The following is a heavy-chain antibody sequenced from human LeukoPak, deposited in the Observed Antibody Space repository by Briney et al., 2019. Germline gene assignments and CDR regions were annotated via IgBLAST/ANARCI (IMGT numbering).Heavy chain of an antibody. CDR3: ATDSYGLRRGFAY. J-gene: IGHJ4*02. Sequence: SVKVSCKASGGTFSSYAISWVRQAPGQGLEWTGGIIPIFGTANYAQKFQGRVTITADEPTSTANMELSSLRSEDTAVYYCATDSYGLRRGFAYWGQGTLVTVSS. CDR1: GGTFSSYA. D-gene: IGHD5-18*01. V-gene: IGHV1-69*13. CDR2: IIPIFGTA.